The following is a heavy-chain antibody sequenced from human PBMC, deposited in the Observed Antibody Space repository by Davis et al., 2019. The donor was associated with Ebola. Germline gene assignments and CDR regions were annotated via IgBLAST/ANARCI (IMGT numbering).Heavy chain of an antibody. CDR2: IRSKANSYAT. J-gene: IGHJ4*02. CDR3: TIDSSGYYSYADY. V-gene: IGHV3-73*01. D-gene: IGHD3-22*01. CDR1: GFTFSGSA. Sequence: GESLKISCAAPGFTFSGSAMHWVRQASGHGLEWVGRIRSKANSYATAYAASVKGRFTISRDDSKNTAYLQMNSLKTEDTAVYYCTIDSSGYYSYADYWGQGTLVTVSS.